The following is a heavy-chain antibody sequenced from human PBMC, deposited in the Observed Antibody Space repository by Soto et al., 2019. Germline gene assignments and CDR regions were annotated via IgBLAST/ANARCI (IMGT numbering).Heavy chain of an antibody. CDR3: ARDPESEVGYYGMDV. CDR2: ISYDGSNK. J-gene: IGHJ6*02. Sequence: GGSLRLSCAASGFTFDDYAMHWVRQAPGKGLEWVAVISYDGSNKYYADSVKGRFTISRDNSKNTLYLQMNSLIAEDTAVYYCARDPESEVGYYGMDVWGQGTTVTVSS. D-gene: IGHD1-26*01. CDR1: GFTFDDYA. V-gene: IGHV3-30-3*01.